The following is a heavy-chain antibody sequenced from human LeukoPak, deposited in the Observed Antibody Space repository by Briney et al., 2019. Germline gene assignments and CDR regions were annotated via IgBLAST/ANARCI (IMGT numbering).Heavy chain of an antibody. CDR1: GFTFSSYA. CDR2: ISYDGSNK. D-gene: IGHD2-8*01. CDR3: ARGPTSMLYGYYYYYMDV. Sequence: GGSLRLSCAASGFTFSSYAMHWVRQAPGKGLEWVAVISYDGSNKYYADSVKGRFTISRDNSKNTLYLQMNSLRAEDTAVYYCARGPTSMLYGYYYYYMDVWGKGTTVTVSS. J-gene: IGHJ6*03. V-gene: IGHV3-30*01.